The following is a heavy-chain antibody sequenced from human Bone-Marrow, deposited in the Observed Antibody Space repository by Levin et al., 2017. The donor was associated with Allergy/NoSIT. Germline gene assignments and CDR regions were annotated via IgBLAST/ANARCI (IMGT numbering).Heavy chain of an antibody. CDR3: VKDRGIVAVKRYFYMDV. Sequence: SCSASGFTFSSYAMHWVRQAPGKGLEYASAISSNGRSTYYADSVKGRFTISRDNSKNTLYLQMNSLRPEDTALYYCVKDRGIVAVKRYFYMDVWGNGTTVTVSS. CDR2: ISSNGRST. J-gene: IGHJ6*03. CDR1: GFTFSSYA. V-gene: IGHV3-64D*06. D-gene: IGHD2-21*01.